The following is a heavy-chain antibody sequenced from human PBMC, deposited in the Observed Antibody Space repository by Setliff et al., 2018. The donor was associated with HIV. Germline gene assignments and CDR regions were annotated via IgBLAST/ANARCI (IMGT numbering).Heavy chain of an antibody. CDR3: VNPSGAMGDFDS. J-gene: IGHJ4*02. D-gene: IGHD3-16*01. Sequence: SETLSLTCTVSGGSISSSSYYWGWIRQPPGKGLEWIGYIFYSGSTYYNPSLKSRVTISIDTSKNQFSLQLTSVTAADTAVYYCVNPSGAMGDFDSWGQGTLVTVSS. CDR1: GGSISSSSYY. V-gene: IGHV4-39*01. CDR2: IFYSGST.